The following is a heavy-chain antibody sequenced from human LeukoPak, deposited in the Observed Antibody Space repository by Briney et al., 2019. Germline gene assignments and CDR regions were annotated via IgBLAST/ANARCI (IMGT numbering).Heavy chain of an antibody. D-gene: IGHD4-17*01. CDR1: GGSISSYY. J-gene: IGHJ4*02. Sequence: ETLSLTCTVSGGSISSYYWSWIRQPPGKGLEWIGYIYYRGSTNYNPSLKSRVTFSVDTSKNQFSLKLNSVTAADTAVYYCARGGDYGDLRYFDYWGQGTLVTVSS. CDR3: ARGGDYGDLRYFDY. V-gene: IGHV4-59*01. CDR2: IYYRGST.